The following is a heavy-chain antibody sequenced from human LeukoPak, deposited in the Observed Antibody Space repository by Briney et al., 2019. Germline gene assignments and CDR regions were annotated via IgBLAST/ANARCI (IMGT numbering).Heavy chain of an antibody. CDR2: INPNSGGT. CDR1: GYTFTGYY. D-gene: IGHD3-3*01. Sequence: ASVKVSCKASGYTFTGYYMHWVRQAPGQGLEWMGWINPNSGGTNYAQKFQGRVTMTRDTSISTAYMELSRLRSDDTAVYYCARVIGKRFLEWLIYWGQGTLVTVSS. CDR3: ARVIGKRFLEWLIY. V-gene: IGHV1-2*02. J-gene: IGHJ4*02.